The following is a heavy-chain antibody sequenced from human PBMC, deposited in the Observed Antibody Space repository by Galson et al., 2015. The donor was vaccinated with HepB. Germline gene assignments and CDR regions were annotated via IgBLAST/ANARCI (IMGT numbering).Heavy chain of an antibody. D-gene: IGHD6-19*01. CDR2: ISYDGSNK. J-gene: IGHJ4*02. V-gene: IGHV3-30*04. CDR1: GFTFSSYA. Sequence: SLRLSCAASGFTFSSYAMHWVRQAPGKGLEWVAVISYDGSNKYYADSVKGRFTISRDNSKNTLYLQMNSLRAEDTAVYYCARESIAVAGLDYWGQGTLVTVSS. CDR3: ARESIAVAGLDY.